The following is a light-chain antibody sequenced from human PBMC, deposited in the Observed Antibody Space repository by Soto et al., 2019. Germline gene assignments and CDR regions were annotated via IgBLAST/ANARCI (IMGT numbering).Light chain of an antibody. J-gene: IGKJ1*01. CDR1: QTINNN. Sequence: EIVLTQSPVTLSLSPGEGATLSCRASQTINNNLAWYQQKPGQAPRLLIYGASRRATGVPARLSGSGSGTEFTLTISSMQSEDFAVYYCLHYNNGPRFGQGTKVDIK. CDR3: LHYNNGPR. V-gene: IGKV3-15*01. CDR2: GAS.